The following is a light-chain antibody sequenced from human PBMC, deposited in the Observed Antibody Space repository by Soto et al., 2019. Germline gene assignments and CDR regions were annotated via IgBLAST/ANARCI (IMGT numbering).Light chain of an antibody. Sequence: QSVLTQPASVSGSPGQSITISCTGTSSDVGGQKLVSWYQQHPGKAPKVLLYEGSERPSGVSDRLSGSKSGNTASLTISGPKAEDEADSYCCSYAGSTTWVFGGGTKLTVL. CDR3: CSYAGSTTWV. V-gene: IGLV2-23*01. CDR1: SSDVGGQKL. CDR2: EGS. J-gene: IGLJ3*02.